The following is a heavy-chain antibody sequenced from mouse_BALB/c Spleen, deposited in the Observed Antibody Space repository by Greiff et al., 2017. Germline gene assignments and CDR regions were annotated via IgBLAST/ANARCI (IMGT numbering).Heavy chain of an antibody. CDR1: GYSFTSGF. Sequence: EVQLQEPGPSLVKPSPSLSLPCSVPGYSFTSGFWNWIRKFPGNKLEYMGYISDSGSTYYNPSLKSRISITRDTSKNQYYLQLNTVTTEDTAAYYCAKCDPTSAMDYWGQGTSVTVSS. V-gene: IGHV3-8*02. CDR3: AKCDPTSAMDY. D-gene: IGHD1-3*01. CDR2: ISDSGST. J-gene: IGHJ4*01.